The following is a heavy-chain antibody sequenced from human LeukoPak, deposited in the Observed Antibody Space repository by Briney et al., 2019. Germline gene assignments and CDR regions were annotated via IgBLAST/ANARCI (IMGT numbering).Heavy chain of an antibody. J-gene: IGHJ5*02. Sequence: SETLSLTCAVFGGSFSGYYWSWTRQSPGKGLEWIGYIYYSGSTNYNPSLKSRVTISVDTSKNQFSLKLSSVTAADTAVYYCARQIDDFWSGFRFDPWGQGTLVTVSS. D-gene: IGHD3-3*01. CDR3: ARQIDDFWSGFRFDP. V-gene: IGHV4-59*08. CDR1: GGSFSGYY. CDR2: IYYSGST.